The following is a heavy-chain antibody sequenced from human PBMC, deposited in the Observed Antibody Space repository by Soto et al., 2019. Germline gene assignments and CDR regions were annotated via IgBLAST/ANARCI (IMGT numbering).Heavy chain of an antibody. CDR1: GGSINSGGYS. CDR3: GRGGLVDP. J-gene: IGHJ5*02. CDR2: INDSGGTSYT. Sequence: PSETLSLTCVVSGGSINSGGYSWSWIRQPPGKGLEWIGYINDSGGTSYTSYNPSLRSRVTISVDRSKNQFSLRLRSVTAADTAVYYCGRGGLVDPWGQGILGTVSA. V-gene: IGHV4-30-2*01.